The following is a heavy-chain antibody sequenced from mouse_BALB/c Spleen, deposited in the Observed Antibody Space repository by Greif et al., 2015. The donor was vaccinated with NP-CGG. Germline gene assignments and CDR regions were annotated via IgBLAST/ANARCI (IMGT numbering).Heavy chain of an antibody. Sequence: VKLVESGPGLVAPSQSLSITCTVSGFSLTSYGVHWVRQPPGKGLEWLGVIWAGGSTNYNSALMSRLSISKDNSESXVFLKMNSLQTDDTAMYYCARGNRYDGLAYWGQGTPVTVSA. CDR1: GFSLTSYG. V-gene: IGHV2-9*02. D-gene: IGHD2-14*01. J-gene: IGHJ3*01. CDR3: ARGNRYDGLAY. CDR2: IWAGGST.